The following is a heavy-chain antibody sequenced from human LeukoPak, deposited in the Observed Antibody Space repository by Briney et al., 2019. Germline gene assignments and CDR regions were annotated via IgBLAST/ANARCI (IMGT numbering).Heavy chain of an antibody. CDR2: IYHSGST. CDR3: AGRRFLGATYH. V-gene: IGHV4-34*01. Sequence: PSETLSLTCAVYGGSFSGYYWSWIRQPPGKGLEWIGEIYHSGSTNYNPSLKSRVTISVDKSKNQFSLKLSSVTAADTAVYYCAGRRFLGATYHWGQGTLVTVSS. J-gene: IGHJ4*02. D-gene: IGHD1-26*01. CDR1: GGSFSGYY.